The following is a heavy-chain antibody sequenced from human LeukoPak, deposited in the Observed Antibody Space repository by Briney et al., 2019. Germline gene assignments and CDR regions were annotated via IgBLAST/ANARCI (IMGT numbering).Heavy chain of an antibody. Sequence: PGGSLRLSCAASGFTFDDYGMNWVRQPPGKGLEWVSYISSSGSTIYYADSVKGRFTISRDNAKNSLYLQMNSLRAEDTAVYYCAREPWTADAFDIWGQGTMVTVSS. CDR1: GFTFDDYG. V-gene: IGHV3-48*03. CDR3: AREPWTADAFDI. D-gene: IGHD3/OR15-3a*01. J-gene: IGHJ3*02. CDR2: ISSSGSTI.